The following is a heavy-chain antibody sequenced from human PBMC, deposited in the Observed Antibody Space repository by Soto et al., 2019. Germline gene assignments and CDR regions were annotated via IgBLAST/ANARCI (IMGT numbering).Heavy chain of an antibody. CDR3: ARVLPWQVAPPYYYYGMDV. CDR2: MNPISGNT. CDR1: GYTFTSYD. V-gene: IGHV1-8*01. Sequence: QVQLVQSGAEVKKPGASVKVSCKASGYTFTSYDINWVRQATGQGLEWMGWMNPISGNTGYAQKFQGRVTVTRNTSISTAYMELSSLTSEDTALYYCARVLPWQVAPPYYYYGMDVWGQGTTVTVSS. J-gene: IGHJ6*02. D-gene: IGHD6-19*01.